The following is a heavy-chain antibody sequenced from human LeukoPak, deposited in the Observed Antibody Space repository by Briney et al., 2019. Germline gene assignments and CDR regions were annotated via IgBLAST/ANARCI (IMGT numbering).Heavy chain of an antibody. J-gene: IGHJ3*02. CDR1: GFTVSSKY. Sequence: GGSLRLSCAASGFTVSSKYMSWVRQAPGKGLEWVSVIYSGGSIYYAISVNGRFTIYRDNSKNTVYLQMNSLRAEDTAVYYCARTLSREFGSDAFDIWGQGTMVTVSS. CDR3: ARTLSREFGSDAFDI. V-gene: IGHV3-66*01. CDR2: IYSGGSI. D-gene: IGHD2-15*01.